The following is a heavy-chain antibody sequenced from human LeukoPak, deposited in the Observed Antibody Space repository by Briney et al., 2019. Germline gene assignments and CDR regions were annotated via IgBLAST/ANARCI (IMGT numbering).Heavy chain of an antibody. V-gene: IGHV3-48*02. D-gene: IGHD3-10*01. CDR2: ISSSSSTI. Sequence: PGGSLRLSCAASGFTFSSYNMNWVRQAPGKGLEWVSYISSSSSTIYYTDSVKGRFTISRDNAKNSLYLQMNSLRDEDTAVYYCAEVLRSWHLMVFNFWGQGKM. CDR1: GFTFSSYN. J-gene: IGHJ3*01. CDR3: AEVLRSWHLMVFNF.